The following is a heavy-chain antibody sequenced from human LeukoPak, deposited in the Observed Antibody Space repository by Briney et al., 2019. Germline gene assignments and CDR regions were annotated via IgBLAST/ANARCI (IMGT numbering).Heavy chain of an antibody. CDR1: GGSISYYY. D-gene: IGHD4-17*01. J-gene: IGHJ6*02. CDR3: AREDPQTTVPEGMDV. CDR2: IYYSGTT. V-gene: IGHV4-59*01. Sequence: SSETLSLTCTVSGGSISYYYWSWIRQSPGKGPEWIGHIYYSGTTNYNPSLKSRVTISVDTSKNQFSLQLRSVTTADTAVYYCAREDPQTTVPEGMDVWGQGTAVTVSS.